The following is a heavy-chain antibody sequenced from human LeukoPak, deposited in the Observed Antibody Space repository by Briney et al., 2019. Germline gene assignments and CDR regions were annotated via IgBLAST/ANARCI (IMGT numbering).Heavy chain of an antibody. CDR3: ARRSPTYYYYYGMDV. Sequence: PSETLSLTCAVYGGSFSGYYWSWIRQPPGKGLEWIGEINHSGSTNYNPSLKSRVTISVDTSKNQFSLKLSSVTAADTAVYYCARRSPTYYYYYGMDVWGQGTTVTVSS. V-gene: IGHV4-34*01. CDR1: GGSFSGYY. CDR2: INHSGST. J-gene: IGHJ6*02.